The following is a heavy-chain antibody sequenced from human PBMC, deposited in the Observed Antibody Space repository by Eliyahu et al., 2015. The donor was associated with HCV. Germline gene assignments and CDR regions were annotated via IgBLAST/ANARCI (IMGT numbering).Heavy chain of an antibody. D-gene: IGHD3-22*01. CDR3: VRGGYSGYSFDH. CDR2: IIPMSQRS. J-gene: IGHJ4*02. V-gene: IGHV1-69*14. CDR1: GLIFXIYA. Sequence: QIQLVQSGAEVQKPGSSVRISCKPSGLIFXIYAYHWVRQAPGQGLEWIGGIIPMSQRSDYAEKFQNRVTIDADMSADTVYMDLSSVTPDDTALYFCVRGGYSGYSFDHWGQGTLLTVSS.